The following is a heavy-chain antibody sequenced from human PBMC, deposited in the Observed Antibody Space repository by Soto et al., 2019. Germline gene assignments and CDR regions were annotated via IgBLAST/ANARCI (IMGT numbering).Heavy chain of an antibody. J-gene: IGHJ4*02. CDR3: ARDGPAYCCGDCRPDY. CDR1: GGSISSGGYY. Sequence: QVQLQESGPGLVKPSQTLSLTCTVSGGSISSGGYYWSWIRQHPGKGLEWIGYIYYSGSTYYNPSLKSRDTTSEDTSKNHFSLNLSSVTAADTAAYDCARDGPAYCCGDCRPDYWGQGTLVPVTS. D-gene: IGHD2-21*02. V-gene: IGHV4-31*03. CDR2: IYYSGST.